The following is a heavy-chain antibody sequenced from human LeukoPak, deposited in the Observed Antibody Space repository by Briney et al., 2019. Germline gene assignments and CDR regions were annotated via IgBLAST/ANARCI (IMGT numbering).Heavy chain of an antibody. CDR3: ARVFAIGGAQRVAVDY. Sequence: ASVKVSCKASGYTFTGYYMHWVRQAPGQGLEWMGWINPNSGGTNYAQKFQGRVTMTRDTSISTVYMELSRLRSDDTAVYYCARVFAIGGAQRVAVDYWGQGTLVTVSS. CDR2: INPNSGGT. CDR1: GYTFTGYY. J-gene: IGHJ4*02. V-gene: IGHV1-2*02. D-gene: IGHD2-21*01.